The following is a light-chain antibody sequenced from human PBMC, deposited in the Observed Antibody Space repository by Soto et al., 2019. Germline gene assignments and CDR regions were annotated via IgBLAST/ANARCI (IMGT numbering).Light chain of an antibody. Sequence: AIQMTQSPSSLSASVGDRVIITCRASQAIRTELVWYQQRPGKAPKLLIYGTSNLQSGVPSRFSGSGSGTDFTLTINGLQPEDFATYYCLQDYSYPRTFGQGTKVDVK. J-gene: IGKJ1*01. CDR1: QAIRTE. CDR2: GTS. CDR3: LQDYSYPRT. V-gene: IGKV1-6*01.